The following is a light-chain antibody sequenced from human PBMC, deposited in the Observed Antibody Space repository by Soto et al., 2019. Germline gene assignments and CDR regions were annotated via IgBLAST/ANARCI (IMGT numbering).Light chain of an antibody. CDR3: QQYGSSRTWT. CDR2: GAS. V-gene: IGKV3-20*01. J-gene: IGKJ1*01. CDR1: QSVSSSF. Sequence: EIVLTQSPGTLSLSPGERATLSCRASQSVSSSFLAWYQQKPGQAPRLLIYGASSRATGIPDRFSGGGSGADFTITISRLEPEDFAVYYCQQYGSSRTWTFGRGTKVDIK.